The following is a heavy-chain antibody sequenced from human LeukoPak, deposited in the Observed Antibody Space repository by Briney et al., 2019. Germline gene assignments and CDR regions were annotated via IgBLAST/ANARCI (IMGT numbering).Heavy chain of an antibody. D-gene: IGHD3-22*01. CDR1: GGSISSGDYY. J-gene: IGHJ4*02. V-gene: IGHV4-30-4*01. Sequence: PSETLSLTCTVSGGSISSGDYYWSWIRQLPGKGLEWIGYIYYSGSTYYNPSLKSRVTISVDTSKNQFSLKLSSVTAADTAVYYCARGGAWSPAFYDSSGYYPFDYWGQGTLVTVSS. CDR3: ARGGAWSPAFYDSSGYYPFDY. CDR2: IYYSGST.